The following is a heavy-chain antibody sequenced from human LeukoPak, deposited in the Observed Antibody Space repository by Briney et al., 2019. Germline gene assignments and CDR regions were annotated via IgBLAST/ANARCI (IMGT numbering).Heavy chain of an antibody. CDR1: GYTFTSYD. V-gene: IGHV1-8*01. CDR3: ATLSSGYSRRTGY. Sequence: ASVKVSCKASGYTFTSYDINWVRQVTGQGLEWMGWMNPDSGNTGYAQKFQGRVTMTRNTSISTAYMELSSLRSEDTAVYYCATLSSGYSRRTGYWGQGTLVTVSS. J-gene: IGHJ4*02. D-gene: IGHD5-18*01. CDR2: MNPDSGNT.